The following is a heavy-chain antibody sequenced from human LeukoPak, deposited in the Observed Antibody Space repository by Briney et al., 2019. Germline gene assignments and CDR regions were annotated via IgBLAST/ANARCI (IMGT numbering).Heavy chain of an antibody. J-gene: IGHJ4*02. CDR2: ISSSSYI. V-gene: IGHV3-21*03. CDR3: TTDFRYFDLPNYFDY. D-gene: IGHD3-9*01. Sequence: GGSLRLSCAASGFTFSSYSMNWVRQAPGKGLEWVSSISSSSYIYYADSVKGRFTISRDNAKNSLYLQMNSLKTEDTAVYYCTTDFRYFDLPNYFDYWGQGTLVTVSS. CDR1: GFTFSSYS.